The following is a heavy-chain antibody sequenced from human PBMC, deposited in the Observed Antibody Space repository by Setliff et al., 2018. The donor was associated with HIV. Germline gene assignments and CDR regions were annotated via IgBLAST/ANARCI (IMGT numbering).Heavy chain of an antibody. CDR2: INHSGST. J-gene: IGHJ4*02. CDR1: GGSFSGYY. V-gene: IGHV4-34*01. Sequence: PSETLSLTCAVYGGSFSGYYWSWIRQPPGKGLEWIGEINHSGSTNYNPSLKSRVTISIDTSKNQFSLKPNSVTAADTAVYYCARGTSAPGDYWGQGSLVTVSS. CDR3: ARGTSAPGDY.